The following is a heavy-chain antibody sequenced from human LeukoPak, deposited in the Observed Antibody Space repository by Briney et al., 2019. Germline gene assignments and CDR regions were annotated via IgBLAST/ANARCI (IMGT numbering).Heavy chain of an antibody. J-gene: IGHJ4*02. CDR1: GYTFTDYY. D-gene: IGHD2-15*01. CDR2: LNPNSGDT. CDR3: AGEYCSGGSCHQGFDF. V-gene: IGHV1-2*02. Sequence: ASVKVSCKASGYTFTDYYMHWVRQAPGQGLEYMGWLNPNSGDTNHAQIFQGRVTLTRDTSISTAYMELSSLRPDDSAVYYCAGEYCSGGSCHQGFDFWGQGTLVTVSS.